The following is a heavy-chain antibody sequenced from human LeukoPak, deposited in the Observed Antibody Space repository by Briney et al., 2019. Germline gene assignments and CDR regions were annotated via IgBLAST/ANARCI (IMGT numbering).Heavy chain of an antibody. V-gene: IGHV3-21*01. CDR3: ARDSKPLYYYGSGSYEHI. CDR1: GFTFSSYS. J-gene: IGHJ3*02. D-gene: IGHD3-10*01. Sequence: PGGSLRLSCAASGFTFSSYSINWVRQAPGKGLEWVSSISSSSSYIYYADSVKGRFTISRDNAKNSLYLQMNSLRAEDTAVYYCARDSKPLYYYGSGSYEHIWGQGTMVTVSS. CDR2: ISSSSSYI.